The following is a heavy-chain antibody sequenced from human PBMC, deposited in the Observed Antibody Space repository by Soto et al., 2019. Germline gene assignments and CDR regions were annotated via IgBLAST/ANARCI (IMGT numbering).Heavy chain of an antibody. Sequence: GGSLRLSCAASGFTVSSIYMSWVRQAPGKGLEWVSVIYSGDSTYYADSVKGRFTISRDFSKNRLYLQMNSLRAEDSAVYYCAKDPSYWGGDCYYFDYWGQGTLVTVSS. CDR3: AKDPSYWGGDCYYFDY. D-gene: IGHD2-21*02. CDR1: GFTVSSIY. V-gene: IGHV3-66*02. J-gene: IGHJ4*02. CDR2: IYSGDST.